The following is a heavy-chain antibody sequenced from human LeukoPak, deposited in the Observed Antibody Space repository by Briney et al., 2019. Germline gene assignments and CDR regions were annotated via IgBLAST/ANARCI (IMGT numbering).Heavy chain of an antibody. Sequence: GGSLRLSCAASGFTVSSNYMSWVRQAPGKGLEWVSVIYSGGSTYYADSVKGRFTISRDNSKNTLYLQMNSLRAEDTAVYYCARGLHYYDSSGYYSGGYYFDYWGQGTLVTVSS. CDR2: IYSGGST. CDR1: GFTVSSNY. V-gene: IGHV3-53*01. CDR3: ARGLHYYDSSGYYSGGYYFDY. D-gene: IGHD3-22*01. J-gene: IGHJ4*02.